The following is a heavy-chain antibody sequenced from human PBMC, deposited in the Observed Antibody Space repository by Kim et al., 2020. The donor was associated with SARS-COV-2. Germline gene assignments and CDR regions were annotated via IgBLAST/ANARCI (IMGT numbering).Heavy chain of an antibody. J-gene: IGHJ5*02. Sequence: SETLSLTCTVSGGSISISSYYWGWIRQPPGKGLEWIGSIYYSGSTYYNPSLKSRVTISVDTSKNQFSLKLSSVTAADTAVYYCARVGRGVTMVRGVIINHAGWFDPWGQGTLVTVSS. CDR3: ARVGRGVTMVRGVIINHAGWFDP. V-gene: IGHV4-39*07. CDR1: GGSISISSYY. CDR2: IYYSGST. D-gene: IGHD3-10*01.